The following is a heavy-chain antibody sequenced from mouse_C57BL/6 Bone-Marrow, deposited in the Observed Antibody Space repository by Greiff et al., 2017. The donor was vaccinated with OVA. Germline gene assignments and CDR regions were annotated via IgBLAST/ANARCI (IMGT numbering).Heavy chain of an antibody. Sequence: QVQLQQSGPGLVQPSQSLSITCTVSGFSLTSYGVHWVRQSPGKGLEWLGVIWSGGSTDYNAAFISRLSISKDNSKSQVFFKMNSLQADDTAIYYCARKRNYYGSKKRYYYAMDYWGQGTSVTVSS. CDR1: GFSLTSYG. J-gene: IGHJ4*01. V-gene: IGHV2-2*01. CDR3: ARKRNYYGSKKRYYYAMDY. D-gene: IGHD1-1*01. CDR2: IWSGGST.